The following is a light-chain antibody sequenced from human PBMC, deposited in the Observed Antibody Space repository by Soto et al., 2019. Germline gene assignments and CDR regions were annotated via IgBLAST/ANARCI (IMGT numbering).Light chain of an antibody. CDR3: QQYENLPT. V-gene: IGKV1-39*01. J-gene: IGKJ5*01. Sequence: DIQMTQSPSSLSVSVGDRVTITCRASQSINTFSNWYQQKPGKAPKLLIYAASSLKDGVPSRFSGSGSGTDFTLTISRLQPEDIATYYCQQYENLPTFGQGTRLEIK. CDR2: AAS. CDR1: QSINTF.